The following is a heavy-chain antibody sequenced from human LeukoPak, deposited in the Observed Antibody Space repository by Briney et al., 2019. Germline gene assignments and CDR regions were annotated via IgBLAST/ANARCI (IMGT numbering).Heavy chain of an antibody. J-gene: IGHJ4*02. D-gene: IGHD6-19*01. CDR1: GYTFTNYY. CDR3: ARVGDSSGWFFDY. Sequence: ASVKVSCKASGYTFTNYYMHWLRQAPGQGLEWMGIINPGDGGATYAQNFQGRVTKTRDTSTSTVYMELSSLRSVDTAVYYCARVGDSSGWFFDYWGQGTLVTVSS. V-gene: IGHV1-46*01. CDR2: INPGDGGA.